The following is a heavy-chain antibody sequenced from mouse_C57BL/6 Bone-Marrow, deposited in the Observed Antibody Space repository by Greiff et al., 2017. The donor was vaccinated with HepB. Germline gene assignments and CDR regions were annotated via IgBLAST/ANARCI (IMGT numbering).Heavy chain of an antibody. CDR2: ISYDGSN. Sequence: VQLKESGPGLVKPSQSLSLTCSVTGYSITSGYYWNWIRQFPGNKLEWMGYISYDGSNNYNPSLKNRISITRDTSKNQFFLKLNSVTTEDTATYYCARRDYYYGTYWYFDVWGTGTTVTVSS. D-gene: IGHD1-1*01. J-gene: IGHJ1*03. CDR1: GYSITSGYY. V-gene: IGHV3-6*01. CDR3: ARRDYYYGTYWYFDV.